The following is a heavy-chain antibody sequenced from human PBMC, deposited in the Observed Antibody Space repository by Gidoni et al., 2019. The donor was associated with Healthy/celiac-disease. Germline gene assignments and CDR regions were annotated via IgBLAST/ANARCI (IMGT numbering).Heavy chain of an antibody. CDR2: IRYDGSNK. Sequence: QVQLVESGGGVVQPGWSLRLSCAAAGFTFRSYGIHWVRQAPGKGLEWVAVIRYDGSNKYYADSVKGRFTISRDNSKNTLYLQMNSLRAEDTAVYYCARGNDYYDSSGRFDYWGQGTLVTVSS. V-gene: IGHV3-33*01. J-gene: IGHJ4*02. D-gene: IGHD3-22*01. CDR3: ARGNDYYDSSGRFDY. CDR1: GFTFRSYG.